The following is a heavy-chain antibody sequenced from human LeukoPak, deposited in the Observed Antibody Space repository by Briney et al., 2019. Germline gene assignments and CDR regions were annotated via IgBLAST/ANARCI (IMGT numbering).Heavy chain of an antibody. CDR3: ARGLISATEPFDY. J-gene: IGHJ4*02. D-gene: IGHD1-14*01. CDR2: INHSGST. CDR1: GGSFSGYY. V-gene: IGHV4-34*01. Sequence: TSETLSLTCAVYGGSFSGYYWSWIRQPPGKGLEWIGEINHSGSTNYNPSLKSRVTISVDTSKNQFSLKLSSVTAADTAVYYCARGLISATEPFDYWGQGTLVTVSS.